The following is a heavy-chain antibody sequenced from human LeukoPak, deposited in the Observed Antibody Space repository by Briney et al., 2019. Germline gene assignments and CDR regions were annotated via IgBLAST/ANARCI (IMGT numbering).Heavy chain of an antibody. Sequence: GGSLRLSCAASGFTVSSNYMSWVRQVPGKGLEWVSVIYSDGTISYADSVKGRFTISRDNSKNTLDMQMSSLRDEDTAVYYCAGVSESGWYYFDYWGQGALVTVST. CDR2: IYSDGTI. J-gene: IGHJ4*02. CDR3: AGVSESGWYYFDY. CDR1: GFTVSSNY. D-gene: IGHD6-19*01. V-gene: IGHV3-66*01.